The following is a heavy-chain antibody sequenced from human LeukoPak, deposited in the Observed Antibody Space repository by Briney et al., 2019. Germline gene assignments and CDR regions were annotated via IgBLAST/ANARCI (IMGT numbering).Heavy chain of an antibody. CDR3: VRQRYQLPNPFNL. CDR1: GVSISSGYDY. J-gene: IGHJ1*01. V-gene: IGHV4-39*01. Sequence: SETPSLTSTVSGVSISSGYDYWGWIRQPPGKRLEWIGTIYYSGSTYNNPSLKSRVSMSVDTSTNQFSLKLYSVTATDTAVFYCVRQRYQLPNPFNLWGQGTLVTVSS. D-gene: IGHD2-2*01. CDR2: IYYSGST.